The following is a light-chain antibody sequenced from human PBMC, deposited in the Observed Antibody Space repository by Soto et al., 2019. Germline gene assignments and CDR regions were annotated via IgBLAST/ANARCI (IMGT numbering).Light chain of an antibody. CDR2: EVS. CDR1: SSDVGGYNY. Sequence: QSVLTQPASVSGSPGQSITISCTGTSSDVGGYNYVSWYQQHPGKAPKLMIYEVSKRPSGVPDRFSGSKSGNTASLTVSGLQAEDEADYYCNSYAGSNNWVFGGGTQPTVL. CDR3: NSYAGSNNWV. V-gene: IGLV2-8*01. J-gene: IGLJ3*02.